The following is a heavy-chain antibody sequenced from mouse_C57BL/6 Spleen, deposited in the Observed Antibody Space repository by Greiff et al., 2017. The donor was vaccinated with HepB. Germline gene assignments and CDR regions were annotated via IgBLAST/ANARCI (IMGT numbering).Heavy chain of an antibody. CDR3: ARDKITTVVATDYFDY. D-gene: IGHD1-1*01. J-gene: IGHJ2*01. Sequence: EVKLMESGPGLVKPSQSLSLTCSVTGYSITSGYYWNWIRQFPGNKLEWMGYISYDGSNNYNPSLKNRISITRDTSKNQFFLKLNSVTTEDTATYYCARDKITTVVATDYFDYWGQGTTLTVSS. CDR2: ISYDGSN. V-gene: IGHV3-6*01. CDR1: GYSITSGYY.